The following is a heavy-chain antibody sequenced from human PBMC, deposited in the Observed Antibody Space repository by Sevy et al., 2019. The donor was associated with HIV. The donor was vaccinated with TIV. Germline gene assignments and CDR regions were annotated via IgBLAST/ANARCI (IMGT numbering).Heavy chain of an antibody. J-gene: IGHJ4*02. Sequence: GGSLRLSCAASGFIFSNYYMTWVRQAPGKGLEWVSYISDRSDTISYADSVKGRFTISRDNAKNALYLQMSSLRGEDTAVYYCARVRDRYCSGGSCYYGYFFDYWGRGTLVTVSS. V-gene: IGHV3-48*01. CDR1: GFIFSNYY. CDR3: ARVRDRYCSGGSCYYGYFFDY. CDR2: ISDRSDTI. D-gene: IGHD2-15*01.